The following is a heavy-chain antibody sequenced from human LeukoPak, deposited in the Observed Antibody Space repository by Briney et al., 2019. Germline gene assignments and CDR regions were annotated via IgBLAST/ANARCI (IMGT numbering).Heavy chain of an antibody. CDR1: GGSMSNYY. J-gene: IGHJ6*03. Sequence: PSETLSLTCTVSGGSMSNYYWTWIRRPPGRGLEWLGYVYYRGSTNYNPSLKSRVTISVDTSENQFSLKLSSVTAADTAVYYCARVAYYYDTATYYNPAPTVSYM. D-gene: IGHD3-10*01. V-gene: IGHV4-59*01. CDR3: ARVAYYYDTATYYNPAPTVSYM. CDR2: VYYRGST.